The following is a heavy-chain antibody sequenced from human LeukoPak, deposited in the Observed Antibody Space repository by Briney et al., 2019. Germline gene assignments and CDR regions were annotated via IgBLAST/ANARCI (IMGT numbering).Heavy chain of an antibody. V-gene: IGHV3-9*01. CDR1: GFTFDDYA. D-gene: IGHD3-3*01. J-gene: IGHJ4*02. CDR2: ISWNSGSI. CDR3: AKGGGYDFWSGPIDY. Sequence: GGSLRLSCAASGFTFDDYAMHWVRQAPGKGLEWVSGISWNSGSIGYADSVKGRFTISRDNAKNSLYLQMNSLRAEDTALYYCAKGGGYDFWSGPIDYWGQGTLVTVSS.